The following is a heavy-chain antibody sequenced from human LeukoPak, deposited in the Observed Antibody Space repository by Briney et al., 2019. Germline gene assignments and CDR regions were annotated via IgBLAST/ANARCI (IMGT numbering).Heavy chain of an antibody. CDR1: GYTFTSYY. D-gene: IGHD2-2*02. CDR3: ARVAAEVVGLPGAIGFGWLRRDYYYMDV. CDR2: INPSGGST. J-gene: IGHJ6*03. V-gene: IGHV1-46*01. Sequence: ASVKVSCKASGYTFTSYYMHWVRQAPGEGLEWMEIINPSGGSTTYAQKFQGRVTMTRDMSTSTVYMDLSSLRSEDTAVYYCARVAAEVVGLPGAIGFGWLRRDYYYMDVWGKGTTVTVSS.